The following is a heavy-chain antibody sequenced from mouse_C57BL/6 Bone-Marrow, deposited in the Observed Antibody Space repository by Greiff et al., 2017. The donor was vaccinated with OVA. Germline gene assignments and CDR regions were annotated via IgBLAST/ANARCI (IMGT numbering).Heavy chain of an antibody. J-gene: IGHJ2*01. V-gene: IGHV5-16*01. D-gene: IGHD1-1*01. CDR2: ISYDGSST. CDR1: GFTFSDYY. Sequence: EVQVVESEGGLVQPGSSMKLSCTASGFTFSDYYMAWVRQVPEKGLEWVANISYDGSSTYYLDSLKSRFIISRDNAKNILYLQMSSLKSEDTATNYCARDDCDSSYDDWGQGTTLTVSS. CDR3: ARDDCDSSYDD.